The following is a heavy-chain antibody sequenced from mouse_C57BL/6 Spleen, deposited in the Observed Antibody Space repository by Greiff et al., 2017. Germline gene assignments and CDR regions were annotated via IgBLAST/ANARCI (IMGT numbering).Heavy chain of an antibody. J-gene: IGHJ4*01. CDR1: GYTFTEYT. CDR2: FYPGSGSI. D-gene: IGHD2-4*01. CDR3: ARHEDLRAYDSPGRAMDY. Sequence: QVQLQQSGAELVKPGASVKLSCKASGYTFTEYTIHWVKQRTGQGLEWIGWFYPGSGSIKYNEKFKDKATLTADKSSSTVYMELSRLTSEDSAVYFCARHEDLRAYDSPGRAMDYWGQGTSVTVSS. V-gene: IGHV1-62-2*01.